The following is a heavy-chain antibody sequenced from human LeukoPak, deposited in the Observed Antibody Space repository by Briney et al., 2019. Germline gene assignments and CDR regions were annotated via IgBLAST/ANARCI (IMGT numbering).Heavy chain of an antibody. CDR1: GFTFSSHA. D-gene: IGHD6-19*01. V-gene: IGHV3-23*01. J-gene: IGHJ4*02. Sequence: GGSLRLSCEASGFTFSSHAMNWVRQAPGKGPEWVAAVSESGGTTYYADSVKGRFTISRDNSKNKVYLQMSSLRDDDTAVYYCGTRYSGLLGTGWFVFDYWGQGTLVTVSS. CDR2: VSESGGTT. CDR3: GTRYSGLLGTGWFVFDY.